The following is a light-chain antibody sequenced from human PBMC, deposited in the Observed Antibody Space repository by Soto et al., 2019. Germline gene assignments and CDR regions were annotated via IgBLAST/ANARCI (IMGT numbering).Light chain of an antibody. J-gene: IGLJ1*01. CDR3: GTWDSSLSAGP. CDR2: ENN. CDR1: SSNIGNNY. V-gene: IGLV1-51*02. Sequence: QSVLTQPPSVSAAPGQKVTISCSGSSSNIGNNYVSWYQQLPGTAPKILIYENNKRPSGIPDRFSDSKSGTSATLGITGLQTGDEADYYCGTWDSSLSAGPFGTGTKVTVL.